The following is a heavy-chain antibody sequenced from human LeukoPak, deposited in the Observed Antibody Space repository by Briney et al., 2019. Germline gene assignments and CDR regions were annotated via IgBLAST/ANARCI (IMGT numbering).Heavy chain of an antibody. CDR2: ISAYNGKT. Sequence: ASVRLSCEASGFSFSIYGFSGVRQAPGQGLEWMGWISAYNGKTNYAQKFQGRVTMTTVTSTTTVYMDLRSLRSDDTAVYFCARGGALTSFDSWGQGTLITVSS. V-gene: IGHV1-18*01. CDR3: ARGGALTSFDS. J-gene: IGHJ4*02. CDR1: GFSFSIYG. D-gene: IGHD1-26*01.